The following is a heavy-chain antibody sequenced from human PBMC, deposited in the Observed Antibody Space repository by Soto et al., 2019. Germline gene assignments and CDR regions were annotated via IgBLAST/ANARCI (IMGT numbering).Heavy chain of an antibody. D-gene: IGHD6-13*01. CDR3: ARQGRVSIAAAGSYYYYYGMDV. J-gene: IGHJ6*02. V-gene: IGHV4-39*01. Sequence: SETLSLTCTVSGGSISSYYWGWIRQPPGKGLEWIGSIYYSGSTYYNPSLKSRVTISVDTSKNQFSLKLSSVTAADTAVYYCARQGRVSIAAAGSYYYYYGMDVWGQGTTVTVSS. CDR2: IYYSGST. CDR1: GGSISSYY.